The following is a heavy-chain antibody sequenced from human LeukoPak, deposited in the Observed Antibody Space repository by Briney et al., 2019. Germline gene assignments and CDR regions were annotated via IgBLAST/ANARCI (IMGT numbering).Heavy chain of an antibody. V-gene: IGHV1-69*13. CDR3: ARVSSYGDYGDY. CDR1: GYTFTSYA. J-gene: IGHJ4*02. D-gene: IGHD4-17*01. CDR2: IIPIFGTA. Sequence: AASVKVSCKASGYTFTSYAISWVRQAPGQGLEWMGGIIPIFGTANYAQKFQGRVTITADESTSTAYMELSSLRSEDTAVYYCARVSSYGDYGDYWGQGTLVTVSS.